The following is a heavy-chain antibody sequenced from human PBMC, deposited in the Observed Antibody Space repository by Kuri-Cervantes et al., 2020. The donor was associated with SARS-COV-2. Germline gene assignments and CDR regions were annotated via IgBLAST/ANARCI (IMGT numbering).Heavy chain of an antibody. CDR2: INPNSGGT. D-gene: IGHD3-10*01. J-gene: IGHJ6*02. Sequence: ASVKASCKASGYTFSDYYMYWVRQAPGQGLEWMGWINPNSGGTNYAQKFQGWVTMTRDTSSTGYMELSRLRSDDTAVYYCARGMVRGLIQSYYYGMDVWGQGTTVTVSS. V-gene: IGHV1-2*04. CDR3: ARGMVRGLIQSYYYGMDV. CDR1: GYTFSDYY.